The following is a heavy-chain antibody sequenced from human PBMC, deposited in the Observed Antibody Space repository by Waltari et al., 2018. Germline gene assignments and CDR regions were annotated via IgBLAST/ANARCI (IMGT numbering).Heavy chain of an antibody. D-gene: IGHD6-19*01. V-gene: IGHV4-34*01. CDR2: INHSGST. CDR3: AISLSSGWPYYFDY. Sequence: QVQLQQWGAGLLKPSETLSLTCAVYGGSFSGYYWSWIRQPPGKGLEWIGEINHSGSTNDNPSLKSRVTISVDTSKNQFSLKLSSVTAADTAVYYCAISLSSGWPYYFDYWGQGTLVTVSS. J-gene: IGHJ4*02. CDR1: GGSFSGYY.